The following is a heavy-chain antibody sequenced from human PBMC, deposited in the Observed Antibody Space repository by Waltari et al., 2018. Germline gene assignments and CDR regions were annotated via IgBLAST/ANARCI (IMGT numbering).Heavy chain of an antibody. J-gene: IGHJ4*02. D-gene: IGHD2-15*01. CDR2: IYTSGST. Sequence: QVQLQESGPGLVKPSQTLSLTCTVSGGSISSGSYYWSWIRQPAGKGLEWIGRIYTSGSTNYNPSLKSRVTISVDTSKNQFSLKLSSVTAADTAVYYCAAARWSSDYWGQGTLVTVSS. V-gene: IGHV4-61*02. CDR3: AAARWSSDY. CDR1: GGSISSGSYY.